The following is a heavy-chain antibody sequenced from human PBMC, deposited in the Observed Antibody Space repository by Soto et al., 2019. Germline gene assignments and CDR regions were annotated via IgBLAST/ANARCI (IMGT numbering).Heavy chain of an antibody. CDR3: ARDLGSSWYPEYFQH. CDR1: GFTFSRYA. D-gene: IGHD6-13*01. J-gene: IGHJ1*01. CDR2: ISSSSSTI. Sequence: GGYLRLSCAASGFTFSRYAMNWVRQAPGKGLEWVSYISSSSSTIYYADSVKGRFTISRDNSKNSLYLQVNSLRAEDTAVYYCARDLGSSWYPEYFQHWGQGTLVTVSS. V-gene: IGHV3-48*01.